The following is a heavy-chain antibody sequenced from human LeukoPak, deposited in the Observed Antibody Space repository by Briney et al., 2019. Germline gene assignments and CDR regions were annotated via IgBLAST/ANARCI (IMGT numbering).Heavy chain of an antibody. Sequence: MASETLSLTCTVSRVSISSYYWTWIRQPPGKGLEWIGNISYSGSTKYNPSLKTRVTISVDTSKNQFSLKLRSVTAADTAVYYCARWYYDSTGYRYFDYWGQGTLVTVSS. CDR1: RVSISSYY. CDR2: ISYSGST. CDR3: ARWYYDSTGYRYFDY. J-gene: IGHJ4*02. V-gene: IGHV4-59*01. D-gene: IGHD3-22*01.